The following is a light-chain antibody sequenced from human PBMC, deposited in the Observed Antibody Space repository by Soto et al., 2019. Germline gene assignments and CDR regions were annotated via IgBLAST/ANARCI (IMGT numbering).Light chain of an antibody. CDR3: LLLCSSGRV. J-gene: IGLJ2*01. CDR2: DTS. Sequence: QAVVTQEPSLTVSPGGTVTLTCGSSTGGVTSGHYPYWFQQKPGQAPRTLIYDTSNKLSWTPARFSGSLLGGKAALTLSGAQPEDEADYYCLLLCSSGRVFGGGTKLTVL. CDR1: TGGVTSGHY. V-gene: IGLV7-46*01.